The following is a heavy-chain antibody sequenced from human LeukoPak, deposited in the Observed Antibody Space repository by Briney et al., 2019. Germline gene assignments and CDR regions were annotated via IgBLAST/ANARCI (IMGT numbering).Heavy chain of an antibody. J-gene: IGHJ4*02. CDR3: ASQTGTLYYYGSGSYRFDY. V-gene: IGHV4-39*01. CDR1: GGSFSGYY. Sequence: PSETLSLTCAVYGGSFSGYYWGWIRQPPGKGLEWIGSIYYSGSTYYNPSLKSRVTISVNTSKNQFSLKLSSVTAADTAVYYCASQTGTLYYYGSGSYRFDYWGQGTLVTVSS. CDR2: IYYSGST. D-gene: IGHD3-10*01.